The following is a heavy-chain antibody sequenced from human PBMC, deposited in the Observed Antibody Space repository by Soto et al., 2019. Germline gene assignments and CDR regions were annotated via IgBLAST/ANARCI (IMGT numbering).Heavy chain of an antibody. CDR3: ARVIRSSGWYWIDY. D-gene: IGHD6-19*01. CDR1: GFIFSSYE. J-gene: IGHJ4*02. Sequence: EVQLVESGGGLVQPGGSLRLSCSASGFIFSSYEMNWVRQAPGKGLEWVSYISSSATTIYYADSVKGRFTISRDNAKNSLYLHMNSLRAKDTAVYYCARVIRSSGWYWIDYWGQGTLVTVSS. CDR2: ISSSATTI. V-gene: IGHV3-48*03.